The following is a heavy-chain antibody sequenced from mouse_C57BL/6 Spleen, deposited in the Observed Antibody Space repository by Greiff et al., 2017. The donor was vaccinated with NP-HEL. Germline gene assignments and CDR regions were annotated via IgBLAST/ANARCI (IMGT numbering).Heavy chain of an antibody. J-gene: IGHJ4*01. CDR2: ISYDGSN. Sequence: EVQRVESGPGLVKPSQSLSLTCSVTGYSITSGYYWNWIRQFPGNKLEWMGYISYDGSNNYNPSLKNRISITRDTSKNQFFLKLNSVTTEDTATYYCARDLLFAMDYWGQGTSVTVSS. D-gene: IGHD2-10*01. V-gene: IGHV3-6*01. CDR3: ARDLLFAMDY. CDR1: GYSITSGYY.